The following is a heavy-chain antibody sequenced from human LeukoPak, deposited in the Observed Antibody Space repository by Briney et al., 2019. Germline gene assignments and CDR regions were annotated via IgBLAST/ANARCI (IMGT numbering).Heavy chain of an antibody. CDR2: IYCSGST. D-gene: IGHD3-22*01. CDR1: GGSISSSTYY. Sequence: SETLSLTCTVSGGSISSSTYYWGWIRQPPGKGLEWIGSIYCSGSTYYNPSLKSRVTISVDTSKNQFSLKLSSVTAADTAVYYCARLKGSYYDSTGYLYYFDYWGQGTLVTVSS. V-gene: IGHV4-39*01. J-gene: IGHJ4*02. CDR3: ARLKGSYYDSTGYLYYFDY.